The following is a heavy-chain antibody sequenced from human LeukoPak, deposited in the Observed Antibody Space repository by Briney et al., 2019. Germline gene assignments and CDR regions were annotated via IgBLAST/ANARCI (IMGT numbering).Heavy chain of an antibody. D-gene: IGHD3-9*01. CDR2: ISGSGGST. V-gene: IGHV3-23*01. Sequence: GGSLRLSCAASGFTFSSYAMSWVRQAPGKGLEWVSAISGSGGSTCYADSVKGRFTISRDNSKNTLFLQMNSLRADDTAVYYCAKDSYDILTGYYQNWGQGTLVTVSS. CDR1: GFTFSSYA. CDR3: AKDSYDILTGYYQN. J-gene: IGHJ4*02.